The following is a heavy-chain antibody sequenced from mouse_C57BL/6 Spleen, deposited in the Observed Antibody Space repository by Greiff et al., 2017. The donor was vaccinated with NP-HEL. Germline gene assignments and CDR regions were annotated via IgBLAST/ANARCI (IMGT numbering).Heavy chain of an antibody. V-gene: IGHV1-72*01. CDR1: GYTFTSYW. CDR3: ARENYDYVPYAMDY. Sequence: VKLQQPGAELVKPGASVKLSCKASGYTFTSYWMHWVKQRPGRGLEWIGRIDPNSGGTKYNEKFKSKATLTVDKPSSTAYMQLSSLTSEDSAVYYCARENYDYVPYAMDYWGQGTSVTVSS. CDR2: IDPNSGGT. J-gene: IGHJ4*01. D-gene: IGHD2-4*01.